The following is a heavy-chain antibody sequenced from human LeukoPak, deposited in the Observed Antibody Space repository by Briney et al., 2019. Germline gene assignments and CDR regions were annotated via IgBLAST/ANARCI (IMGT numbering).Heavy chain of an antibody. CDR1: GFTVSSNY. D-gene: IGHD4-17*01. J-gene: IGHJ3*02. V-gene: IGHV3-66*01. Sequence: GGSLRLSCAASGFTVSSNYMSWVRQAPGKGLEWVSVIYSGGSTYYADSVKGRFTISRDNSKNTLYLQMNSLRAEDTAVYYCARVYGEDAFDIWGQGTMVTVSS. CDR3: ARVYGEDAFDI. CDR2: IYSGGST.